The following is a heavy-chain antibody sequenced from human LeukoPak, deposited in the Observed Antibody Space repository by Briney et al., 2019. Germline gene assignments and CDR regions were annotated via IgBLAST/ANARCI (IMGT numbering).Heavy chain of an antibody. D-gene: IGHD1/OR15-1a*01. Sequence: GGSLRLSCAASGFTFSSYWMHWVRQAPGKGLVWVSRIRTDGTITTYADSVKGRFSISRDNAKNTLYLQVNSLRVEDTAVYYCAREGTGSYMDVWGKGTTVTVSS. J-gene: IGHJ6*03. CDR3: AREGTGSYMDV. CDR2: IRTDGTIT. V-gene: IGHV3-74*01. CDR1: GFTFSSYW.